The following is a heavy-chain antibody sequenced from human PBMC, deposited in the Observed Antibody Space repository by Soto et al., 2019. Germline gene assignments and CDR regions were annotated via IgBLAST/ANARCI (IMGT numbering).Heavy chain of an antibody. CDR2: ISGSGGST. Sequence: EVQLLESGGGLVQPGGSLRLSCAASGFTFSSYAMSWVRQAPGKGLEWVSAISGSGGSTYYADSVKGRFTISRDNSKNSSYLQMNSSRAEDTAVYYCANSRSYYGMDGWGHGTTVTVSS. CDR3: ANSRSYYGMDG. CDR1: GFTFSSYA. V-gene: IGHV3-23*01. J-gene: IGHJ6*02.